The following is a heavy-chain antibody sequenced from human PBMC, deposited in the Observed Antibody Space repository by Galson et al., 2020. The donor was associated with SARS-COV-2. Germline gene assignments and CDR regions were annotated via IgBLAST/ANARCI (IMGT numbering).Heavy chain of an antibody. CDR3: ARATGDDYGVSWFDP. D-gene: IGHD4-17*01. J-gene: IGHJ5*02. Sequence: SETLSLTCTVSGGSISSYYWSWIRQPPGKGLERIGYIYYSGSTNYNPPLKSRVTISVDTSKNQFSLKLSSVTASDTAVYYCARATGDDYGVSWFDPWGQGTLVTVSS. V-gene: IGHV4-59*01. CDR2: IYYSGST. CDR1: GGSISSYY.